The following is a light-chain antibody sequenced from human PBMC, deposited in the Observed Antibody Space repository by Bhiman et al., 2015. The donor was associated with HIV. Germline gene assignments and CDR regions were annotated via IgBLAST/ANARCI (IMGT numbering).Light chain of an antibody. CDR1: NSDIGKNF. Sequence: QSLLTQPPSVSAAPGQKVTISCSGGNSDIGKNFVSWYQQSPGAAPRLLIYENDRRLSGIPDRFSAFKSGTSATLVITGLQTGDEADYYCGSWDNSLNGWGVFGTGTQVIVL. J-gene: IGLJ1*01. CDR2: END. CDR3: GSWDNSLNGWGV. V-gene: IGLV1-51*02.